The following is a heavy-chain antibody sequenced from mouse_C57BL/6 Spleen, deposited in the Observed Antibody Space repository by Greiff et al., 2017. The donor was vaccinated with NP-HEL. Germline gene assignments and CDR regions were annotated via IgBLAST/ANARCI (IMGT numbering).Heavy chain of an antibody. CDR2: IDPSDSYT. Sequence: VQLQQPGAELVRPGTSVKLSCKASGYTFTSYWMHWVKQRPGQGLEWIGVIDPSDSYTNYNQKFKGKATLTVDTSSSTAYMQLSSLTSEDSAVYYCARNGGDGAWFAYWGQGTLVTVSA. V-gene: IGHV1-59*01. J-gene: IGHJ3*01. CDR1: GYTFTSYW. D-gene: IGHD1-1*01. CDR3: ARNGGDGAWFAY.